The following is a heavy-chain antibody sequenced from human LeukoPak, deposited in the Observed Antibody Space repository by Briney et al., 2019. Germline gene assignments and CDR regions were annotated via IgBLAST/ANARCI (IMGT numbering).Heavy chain of an antibody. CDR3: ARTGSSGYYFDY. Sequence: SVKVSCKASGGTFSSNTISWVRQAPGQGLECMGGIIPIFGTANYAQKFQGRVTITADESTSTAYMELSSLRYEDTAVYYCARTGSSGYYFDYWGQGTLVTVSS. J-gene: IGHJ4*02. CDR2: IIPIFGTA. D-gene: IGHD3-22*01. CDR1: GGTFSSNT. V-gene: IGHV1-69*01.